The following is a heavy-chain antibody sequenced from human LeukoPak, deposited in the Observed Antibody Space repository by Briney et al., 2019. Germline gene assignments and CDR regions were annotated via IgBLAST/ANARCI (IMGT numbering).Heavy chain of an antibody. CDR2: YYRGCT. V-gene: IGHV4-59*09. D-gene: IGHD3-22*01. J-gene: IGHJ6*02. CDR3: ARGVVITNYYYYYGMDV. Sequence: YYRGCTNYNPLLKSRVTIIVDPSKKQFALKLSSMTAADTAVYYCARGVVITNYYYYYGMDVWGQGTTVTVSS.